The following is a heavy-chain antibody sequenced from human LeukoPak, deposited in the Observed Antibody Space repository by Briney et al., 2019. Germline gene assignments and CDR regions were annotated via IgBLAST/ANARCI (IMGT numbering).Heavy chain of an antibody. J-gene: IGHJ4*02. CDR3: ARQRDSSGYYIDY. V-gene: IGHV4-39*01. CDR2: IYYSGNT. Sequence: SETLSLTCTVSGGSISSSSYYWGWIRQPPGKGLEWIGSIYYSGNTYYNPSLKSRVTISVDTSKNQFSLKLSSVTAADTAVYYCARQRDSSGYYIDYWGQGTLVTVSS. D-gene: IGHD3-22*01. CDR1: GGSISSSSYY.